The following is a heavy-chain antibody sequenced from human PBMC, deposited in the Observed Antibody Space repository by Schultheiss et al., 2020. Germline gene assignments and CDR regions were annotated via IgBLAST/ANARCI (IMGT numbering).Heavy chain of an antibody. D-gene: IGHD5-12*01. CDR2: IYTSGST. V-gene: IGHV4-59*10. CDR1: GGSFSGYY. Sequence: SQTLSLTCAVYGGSFSGYYWSWIRQPAGKGLEWIGRIYTSGSTNYNPSLKSRVTISVDTSKNQFSLKLSSVTAADTAVYYCARSSGYDSVAFDIWGQGTMVTVSS. J-gene: IGHJ3*02. CDR3: ARSSGYDSVAFDI.